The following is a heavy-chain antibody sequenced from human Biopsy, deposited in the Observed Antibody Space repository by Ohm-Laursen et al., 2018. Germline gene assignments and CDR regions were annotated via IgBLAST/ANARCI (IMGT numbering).Heavy chain of an antibody. CDR1: GFTFGHYA. CDR2: IWYDGTNE. D-gene: IGHD6-19*01. J-gene: IGHJ2*01. CDR3: ARELSSGWYGYFDF. Sequence: SLRLSCTASGFTFGHYAMHWVRQAPGKGLEWISLIWYDGTNEDYADSAKGRFTISRDNSKNTLYLQINTLTLEDTAFYYCARELSSGWYGYFDFWGRGTLVTVSS. V-gene: IGHV3-33*04.